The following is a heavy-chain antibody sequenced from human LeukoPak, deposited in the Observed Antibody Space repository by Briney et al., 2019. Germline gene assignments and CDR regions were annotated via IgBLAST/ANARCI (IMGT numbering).Heavy chain of an antibody. V-gene: IGHV3-23*01. CDR3: AKDPITMIVSGHPGGDY. CDR1: GFTFSSYA. J-gene: IGHJ4*02. Sequence: PGGSLRLSCAAPGFTFSSYAMSWVRQAPGKGLEWVSAISGSGGSTYYADSVKGRFTISRDNSKNTLYLQMNSLRAEDTAVYYCAKDPITMIVSGHPGGDYWGQGTLVTVSS. CDR2: ISGSGGST. D-gene: IGHD3-22*01.